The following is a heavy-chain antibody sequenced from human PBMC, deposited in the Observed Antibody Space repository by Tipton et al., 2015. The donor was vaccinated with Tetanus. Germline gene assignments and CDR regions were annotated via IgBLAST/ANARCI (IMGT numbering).Heavy chain of an antibody. Sequence: TLSLTCSVSDGPVSSGGFYWGWVRQVTGKGLEWIGNIHYSGSTFYNPSLKSRVTISVDTSKNQFSLKLNSVTAADTAVYYCAREGAPRAFDIWGQGTMVTVSS. CDR2: IHYSGST. J-gene: IGHJ3*02. CDR1: DGPVSSGGFY. CDR3: AREGAPRAFDI. V-gene: IGHV4-31*03.